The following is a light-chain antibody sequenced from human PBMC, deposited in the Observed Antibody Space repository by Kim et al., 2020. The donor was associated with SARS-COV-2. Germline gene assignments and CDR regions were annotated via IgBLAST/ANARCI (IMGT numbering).Light chain of an antibody. CDR3: ETWGTDIWV. J-gene: IGLJ3*02. CDR1: GGHTNYI. V-gene: IGLV4-60*03. CDR2: VESSGNY. Sequence: QPVLTQSYSASASLGSSVKITCTLSGGHTNYIIAWHQQQPGKAPRYLMNVESSGNYNTGSGVPDRFSGSTSGADHYLTISNLQSEDEADYYCETWGTDIWVFGGGTQLTVL.